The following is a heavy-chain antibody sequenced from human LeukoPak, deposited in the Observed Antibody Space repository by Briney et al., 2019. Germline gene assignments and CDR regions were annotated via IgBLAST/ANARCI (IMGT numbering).Heavy chain of an antibody. V-gene: IGHV3-23*01. J-gene: IGHJ3*02. CDR1: GFTFSSYG. CDR3: AKSHCSSTSCYLGDAFDI. D-gene: IGHD2-2*01. CDR2: ISGSGGST. Sequence: GESLRLSCAASGFTFSSYGMSWVRQAPGKGLEWVSAISGSGGSTYYADSVKGRFTISRDNSKNTLYLQMNSLRAEDTAVYYCAKSHCSSTSCYLGDAFDIWGQGTMVTVSS.